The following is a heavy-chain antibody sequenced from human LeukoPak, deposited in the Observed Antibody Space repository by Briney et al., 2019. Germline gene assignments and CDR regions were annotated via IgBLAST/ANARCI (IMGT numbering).Heavy chain of an antibody. J-gene: IGHJ6*02. CDR1: GYTFTSYD. D-gene: IGHD1-1*01. Sequence: ASVKVSCKASGYTFTSYDINWVRQATGQGLEWMGWMNPNSGNTGYAQKFQGRVTMTRNTSISTAYMELSSLRSEDTAVYYCAREISTGTTKGYYYYYGMDVWGQGTTVTVSS. CDR2: MNPNSGNT. CDR3: AREISTGTTKGYYYYYGMDV. V-gene: IGHV1-8*01.